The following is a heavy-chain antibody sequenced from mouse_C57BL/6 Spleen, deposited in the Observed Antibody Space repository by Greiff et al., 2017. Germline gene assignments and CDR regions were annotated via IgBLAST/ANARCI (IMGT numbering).Heavy chain of an antibody. Sequence: QVQLQQPGAELVKPGASVKLSCKASGYTFTSYWMHWVKQRPGRGLEWIGRIDPNSGGTTYNEKFKSKATLTVDKPSSTAYMQLSSLTSEDSAVYYCAGFYYCNHEGFAYWGQGTLVTVSA. D-gene: IGHD2-1*01. CDR2: IDPNSGGT. J-gene: IGHJ3*01. V-gene: IGHV1-72*01. CDR3: AGFYYCNHEGFAY. CDR1: GYTFTSYW.